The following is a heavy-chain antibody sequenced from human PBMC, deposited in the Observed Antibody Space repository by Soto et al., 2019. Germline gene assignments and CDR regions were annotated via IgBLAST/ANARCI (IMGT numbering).Heavy chain of an antibody. Sequence: SETLSLTCAVSGGSISSSNWWSWVRQPPGKGLEWIGEIYHSGSTNYNPSLKSRVTISVDTSKNQFYLKLSSVTAADTAMYYCASGRGYSYGSFDYWGQGTLVTVS. CDR3: ASGRGYSYGSFDY. CDR1: GGSISSSNW. J-gene: IGHJ4*02. D-gene: IGHD5-18*01. CDR2: IYHSGST. V-gene: IGHV4-4*02.